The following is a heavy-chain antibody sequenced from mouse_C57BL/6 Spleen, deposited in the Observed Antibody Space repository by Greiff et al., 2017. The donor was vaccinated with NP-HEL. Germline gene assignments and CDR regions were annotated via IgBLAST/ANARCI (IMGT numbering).Heavy chain of an antibody. Sequence: EVKLVESGGGLVKPGGSLKLSCAASGFTFSDYGMHWVRQAPEKGLEWVAYISSGSSNIYYADTVKGRFTISRDNAKNTLFLQMTSLRSEDTAMYYCARPRGGAMDYWGQGTSVTVSS. CDR3: ARPRGGAMDY. D-gene: IGHD1-1*02. CDR2: ISSGSSNI. J-gene: IGHJ4*01. CDR1: GFTFSDYG. V-gene: IGHV5-17*01.